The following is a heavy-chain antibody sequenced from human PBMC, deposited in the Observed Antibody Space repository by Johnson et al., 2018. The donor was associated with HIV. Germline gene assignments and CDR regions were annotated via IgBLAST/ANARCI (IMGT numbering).Heavy chain of an antibody. CDR1: GFTFSSYG. Sequence: QVQLVESGGGVVQPGGSLRLSCAASGFTFSSYGMHWVRQAPGKGLEWVAFIRYDGSNKYYVDSVKGRFTISRDNAKNSLYLKMNSLRAEDTAVYYCAREYMGAVLDAVFDIWGQGTMVTVSS. CDR3: AREYMGAVLDAVFDI. CDR2: IRYDGSNK. V-gene: IGHV3-30*02. J-gene: IGHJ3*02. D-gene: IGHD3-3*02.